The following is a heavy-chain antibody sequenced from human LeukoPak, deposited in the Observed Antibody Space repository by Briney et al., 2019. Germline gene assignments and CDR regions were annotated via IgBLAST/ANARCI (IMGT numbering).Heavy chain of an antibody. CDR3: ATAASSWYPDAFDI. Sequence: ASVKVSCKVSGYTLTELSMHWVRQAPGKGLEWMGGFDPEDGETIYAQKFQGRVTMTEDTSTDTAYMELSSLRSEDTAVYYCATAASSWYPDAFDIWGQGTMVTVSS. CDR2: FDPEDGET. V-gene: IGHV1-24*01. D-gene: IGHD6-13*01. CDR1: GYTLTELS. J-gene: IGHJ3*02.